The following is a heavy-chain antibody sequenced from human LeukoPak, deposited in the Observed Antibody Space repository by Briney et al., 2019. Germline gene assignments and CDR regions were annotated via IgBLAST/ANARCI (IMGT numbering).Heavy chain of an antibody. D-gene: IGHD5-18*01. J-gene: IGHJ3*02. Sequence: PGGSLRLSCAASGFTFSSYGMHWVRQAPGKGLEWVAVIWYDGSNKYYADSVKGRFTISRDNSKNTLYLQMNSLRAEDTAVYYCARGRIQLWLDPDAFDIWGQGTMVTVSS. CDR2: IWYDGSNK. V-gene: IGHV3-33*01. CDR3: ARGRIQLWLDPDAFDI. CDR1: GFTFSSYG.